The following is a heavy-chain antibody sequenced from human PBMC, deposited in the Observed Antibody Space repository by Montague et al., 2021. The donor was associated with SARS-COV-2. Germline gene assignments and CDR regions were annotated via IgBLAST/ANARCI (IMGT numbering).Heavy chain of an antibody. CDR1: GYSISSGYY. J-gene: IGHJ5*02. Sequence: SETLSLTCSVSGYSISSGYYWGWIRQHPGKGLEWIGNIYHSGGTXYSPSLKSRVTVSVDTSKNQFSLRLSNVTAADTAVYYCAIWYYGSGSYHHWGQGTLVTVSS. D-gene: IGHD3-10*01. CDR2: IYHSGGT. CDR3: AIWYYGSGSYHH. V-gene: IGHV4-38-2*01.